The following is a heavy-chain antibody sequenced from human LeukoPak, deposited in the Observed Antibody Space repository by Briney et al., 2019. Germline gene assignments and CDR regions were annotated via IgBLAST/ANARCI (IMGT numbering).Heavy chain of an antibody. CDR1: GGSISSYY. V-gene: IGHV4-59*01. D-gene: IGHD1-26*01. CDR2: IYYSGST. CDR3: ARETRWNGGSYYFDY. J-gene: IGHJ4*02. Sequence: SETLSLTCTVSGGSISSYYWSWIRQPPGKGLEWIGYIYYSGSTDYTPSLKSRVTISVDTSKNQFSLKLSSVTAADTAVYYCARETRWNGGSYYFDYWGQGTLVTVSS.